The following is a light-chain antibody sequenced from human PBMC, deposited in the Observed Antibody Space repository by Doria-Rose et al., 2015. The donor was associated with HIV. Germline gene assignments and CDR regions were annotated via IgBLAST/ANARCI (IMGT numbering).Light chain of an antibody. Sequence: PGQPASISCRSSQSLRHTIGYNYLDWYPQKPGQSPQLLIYLGSNRASGVPDRFSGSGSGTDFTLKISRVEAEDVGVYYCMQALQTPYTFGQGTKLEIK. CDR3: MQALQTPYT. CDR1: QSLRHTIGYNY. J-gene: IGKJ2*01. V-gene: IGKV2-28*01. CDR2: LGS.